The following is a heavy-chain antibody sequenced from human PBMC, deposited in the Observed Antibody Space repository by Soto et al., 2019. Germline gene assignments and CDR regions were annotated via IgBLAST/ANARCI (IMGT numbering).Heavy chain of an antibody. CDR3: ARISIFGVVIIQGYYYYMDV. CDR2: ISAYNGNT. CDR1: GYTFTSYG. V-gene: IGHV1-18*01. J-gene: IGHJ6*03. D-gene: IGHD3-3*01. Sequence: QVPLVQSGAEVKKPGASVKVSCKASGYTFTSYGISWVRQAPGQGLEWMGWISAYNGNTNYAQKLQGRVTMTTDTSTSTAYMELRSLRSDDTAVYYCARISIFGVVIIQGYYYYMDVWGKGTTVTVSS.